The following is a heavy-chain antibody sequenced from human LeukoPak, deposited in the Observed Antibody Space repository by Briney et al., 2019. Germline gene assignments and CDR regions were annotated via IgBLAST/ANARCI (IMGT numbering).Heavy chain of an antibody. CDR1: GFTFSYYS. CDR2: IENRGGTI. V-gene: IGHV3-48*01. Sequence: GGSLRLSCAASGFTFSYYSMNWVRQAPGKGLEWVSYIENRGGTIYYADSLKGRFTISRDNAKNSLYLQMHSLRAEDTAVYYCARDRDGSGSYRIDYWGQGTLVTVSS. CDR3: ARDRDGSGSYRIDY. J-gene: IGHJ4*02. D-gene: IGHD3-10*01.